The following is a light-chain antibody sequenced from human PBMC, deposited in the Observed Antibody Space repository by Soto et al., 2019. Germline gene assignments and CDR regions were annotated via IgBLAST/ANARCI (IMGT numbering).Light chain of an antibody. V-gene: IGKV1-5*03. CDR2: RGS. Sequence: DIQMTQSPSTLSASVGDTVTITCRASQSIGNWMAWYQQTPGKAPKLLIYRGSSLQSGVPSRFSGSGSGTECTLTIVSLQPDDFAVYYCQQYNIYPGTFGQVTKGDIK. CDR3: QQYNIYPGT. CDR1: QSIGNW. J-gene: IGKJ2*02.